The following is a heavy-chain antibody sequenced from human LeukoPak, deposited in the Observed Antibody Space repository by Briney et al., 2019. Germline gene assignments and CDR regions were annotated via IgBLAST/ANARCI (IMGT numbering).Heavy chain of an antibody. Sequence: GGSLRLSCAASGFTFSSYGMNWVRQAPGKGLEWVSSISTSSTYIYYADSVKGRFTISRDNAKNSLYLQMNSLRAEDTAVYYCARDGDREAFDYWGRGTLVTISS. V-gene: IGHV3-21*01. CDR1: GFTFSSYG. CDR2: ISTSSTYI. D-gene: IGHD4-17*01. J-gene: IGHJ4*02. CDR3: ARDGDREAFDY.